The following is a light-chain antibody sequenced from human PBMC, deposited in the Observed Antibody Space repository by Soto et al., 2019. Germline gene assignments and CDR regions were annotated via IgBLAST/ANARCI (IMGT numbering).Light chain of an antibody. CDR2: AAS. CDR3: QQTYDTPG. V-gene: IGKV1-39*01. J-gene: IGKJ1*01. Sequence: DIQITQSPSSLSASVGDRVSITCRASQSINSYLNWYQQKPGKAPKLLIFAASSLQSGVPSRFSGSGSGTDFTLTISSLQPEDFATYYCQQTYDTPGFGQGTTVEIK. CDR1: QSINSY.